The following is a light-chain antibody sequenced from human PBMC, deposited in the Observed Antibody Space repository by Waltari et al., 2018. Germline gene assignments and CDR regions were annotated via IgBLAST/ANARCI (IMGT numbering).Light chain of an antibody. J-gene: IGLJ3*02. CDR3: SSYTGGSLV. CDR1: TSDVGNYNY. Sequence: QSALTQTACVSGSPGQSITLSCTGTTSDVGNYNYVSWYQQYPGKAPPLMIYEVSYRPPGVSNRLSGSKSGNTASLTISRLHAEHEADYYCSSYTGGSLVFGGGTKLTVL. V-gene: IGLV2-14*01. CDR2: EVS.